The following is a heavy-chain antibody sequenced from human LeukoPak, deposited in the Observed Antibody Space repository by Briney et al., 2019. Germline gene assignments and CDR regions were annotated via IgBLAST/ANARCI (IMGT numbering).Heavy chain of an antibody. CDR3: ARGGYSSSSYFYYYMDV. D-gene: IGHD6-6*01. CDR1: GFTLSTYD. J-gene: IGHJ6*03. CDR2: ISRSSSNI. V-gene: IGHV3-21*06. Sequence: GGSLRLSCAASGFTLSTYDMHWVRQAPGKGLEWVSYISRSSSNIYDADSMKGRFTLSRDNTKNSLYLQMNSLRDEDTAVYYCARGGYSSSSYFYYYMDVWGKGTTVTVSS.